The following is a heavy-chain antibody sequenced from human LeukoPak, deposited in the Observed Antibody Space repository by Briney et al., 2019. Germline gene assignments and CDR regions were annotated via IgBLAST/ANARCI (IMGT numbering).Heavy chain of an antibody. Sequence: GGSLRLSCAASGFTFSSYAMSWVRQAPGKGLEWVSAISGSGGSTHYADSVKGRFTISRDNSKNTLYLQMNSLRAEDTAVYYRAKELYGDYGSNFDYWGQGTLVTVSS. CDR3: AKELYGDYGSNFDY. CDR1: GFTFSSYA. CDR2: ISGSGGST. J-gene: IGHJ4*02. V-gene: IGHV3-23*01. D-gene: IGHD4-17*01.